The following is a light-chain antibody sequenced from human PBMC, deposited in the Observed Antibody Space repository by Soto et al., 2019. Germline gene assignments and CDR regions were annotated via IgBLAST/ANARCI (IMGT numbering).Light chain of an antibody. Sequence: DIQMTQSPSSLSASVGDRVTITCRASQSISAFLNWYQQKPGKAPHLLIYAASSLQSGVPSRFSGSGSGTDFTLTISSLQPEDFASYYCQQTYSTLLTFGQGTKVEIK. J-gene: IGKJ1*01. CDR2: AAS. V-gene: IGKV1-39*01. CDR1: QSISAF. CDR3: QQTYSTLLT.